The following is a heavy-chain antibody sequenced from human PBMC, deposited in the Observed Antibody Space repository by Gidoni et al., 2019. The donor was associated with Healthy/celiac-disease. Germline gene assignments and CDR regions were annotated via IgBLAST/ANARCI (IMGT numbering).Heavy chain of an antibody. V-gene: IGHV3-23*01. CDR3: AKYGAAYPTYDYDGMDV. CDR2: MSGSGGSK. CDR1: GFPLRSYA. J-gene: IGHJ6*02. Sequence: VQLLESGGGWVQPWGVLRLSCSASGFPLRSYAMSWVRQAPGKGLGWVSAMSGSGGSKYYADSVKGRFTISRDNSKNTLYLQMNSLRAEDTAVYYCAKYGAAYPTYDYDGMDVWGQGTTVTVSS. D-gene: IGHD3-10*01.